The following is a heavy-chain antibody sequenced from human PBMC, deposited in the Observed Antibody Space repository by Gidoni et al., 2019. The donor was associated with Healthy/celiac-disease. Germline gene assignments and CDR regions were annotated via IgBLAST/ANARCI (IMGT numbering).Heavy chain of an antibody. CDR2: INHSGST. Sequence: QVHLHQWGAGLLKPSATLSLTCAVYCGSFSGYYWSWIRQPPGKGLEWIGEINHSGSTNYNPSLKRRVTISVDTSKNQFSLKLSSVTAADTDVYYCARGVPQKLVREYYFDYWGQGTLVTVSS. J-gene: IGHJ4*02. CDR1: CGSFSGYY. CDR3: ARGVPQKLVREYYFDY. V-gene: IGHV4-34*01. D-gene: IGHD6-13*01.